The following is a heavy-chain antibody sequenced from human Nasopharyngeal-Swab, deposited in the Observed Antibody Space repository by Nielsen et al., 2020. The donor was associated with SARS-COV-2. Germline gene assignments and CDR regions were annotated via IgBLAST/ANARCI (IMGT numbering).Heavy chain of an antibody. CDR2: INHSGST. V-gene: IGHV4-34*01. J-gene: IGHJ2*01. D-gene: IGHD4-17*01. Sequence: SETLSLTCAVYGGSFSGYYWSWIRQPPGKGLEWIGEINHSGSTNYNPSLKSRVTISVDTSKNQFSLKLSSVTAADTAVYCCARETTVITFFQGSYWYFDLWGRGTLVAVSS. CDR1: GGSFSGYY. CDR3: ARETTVITFFQGSYWYFDL.